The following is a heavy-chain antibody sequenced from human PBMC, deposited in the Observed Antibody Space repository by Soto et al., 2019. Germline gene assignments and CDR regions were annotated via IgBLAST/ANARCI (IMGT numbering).Heavy chain of an antibody. CDR1: GYTFTGYA. V-gene: IGHV1-18*01. J-gene: IGHJ4*02. CDR2: ISAHNGNT. D-gene: IGHD4-17*01. CDR3: ARPSSAYGAWGWSLAY. Sequence: QVQLVQSGAEVKNPGASVTVSCKASGYTFTGYAISWVRQAPGQGLEWMGWISAHNGNTNFAQKFQGRVTMTTDTSTSTAYMELRSLRSDDTAVYYCARPSSAYGAWGWSLAYWCQGTLVTVSS.